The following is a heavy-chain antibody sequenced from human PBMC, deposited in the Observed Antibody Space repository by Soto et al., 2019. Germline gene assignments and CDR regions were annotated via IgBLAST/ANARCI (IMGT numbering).Heavy chain of an antibody. J-gene: IGHJ5*02. CDR1: GDTFTNFG. V-gene: IGHV1-18*01. D-gene: IGHD3-10*01. Sequence: HLVQYGPEVKKPGASITVSCKTSGDTFTNFGLSWVRQAPGQGLEWMGWIATYNSNRNYAQKFQGRLTLTTDTSTSTAYMELKNLGYDDTAVYYCSRVVLGVVNWFDPWGQGTLVTVSS. CDR3: SRVVLGVVNWFDP. CDR2: IATYNSNR.